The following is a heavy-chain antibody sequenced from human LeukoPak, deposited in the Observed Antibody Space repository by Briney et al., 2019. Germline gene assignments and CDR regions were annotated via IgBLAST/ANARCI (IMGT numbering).Heavy chain of an antibody. CDR3: ARLAAAGTVDGFDP. V-gene: IGHV1-2*02. CDR2: INPNSGGT. D-gene: IGHD6-13*01. Sequence: ASVKVSCKASGYTFTSYDINWVRQAPGQGLEWMGWINPNSGGTNYAQKFQGRVTMTRDTSISTAYMELSRLRSDDTAVYYCARLAAAGTVDGFDPWGQGTLVTVSS. J-gene: IGHJ5*02. CDR1: GYTFTSYD.